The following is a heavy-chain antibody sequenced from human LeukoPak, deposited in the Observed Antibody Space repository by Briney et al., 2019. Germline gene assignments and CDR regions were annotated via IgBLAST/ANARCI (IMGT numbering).Heavy chain of an antibody. Sequence: SETLSLTCAVYGGSFSGYYWSRIRQPPGKGLEWIGEINHSGGTNYNPSLKSRVTISVDTSKNQFSLKLSSVTAADTAVYYCARGQGGPILTGYYTYYFDYWGQGTLVTVSS. J-gene: IGHJ4*02. CDR3: ARGQGGPILTGYYTYYFDY. V-gene: IGHV4-34*01. D-gene: IGHD3-9*01. CDR1: GGSFSGYY. CDR2: INHSGGT.